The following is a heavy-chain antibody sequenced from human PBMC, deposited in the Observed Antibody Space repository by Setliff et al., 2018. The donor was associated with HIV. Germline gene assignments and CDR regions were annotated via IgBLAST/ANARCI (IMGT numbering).Heavy chain of an antibody. V-gene: IGHV5-51*01. D-gene: IGHD3-10*01. Sequence: GESLKISCQASGYCFTTLWIAWVRQMPGKGLEWMGMVFPDDSDTRYSPSFQGQVSMSADKSINTAYLQWSSLKASDTAVYYCARSMGFKATTRLDFWGPGTLVTVSS. CDR2: VFPDDSDT. J-gene: IGHJ4*02. CDR1: GYCFTTLW. CDR3: ARSMGFKATTRLDF.